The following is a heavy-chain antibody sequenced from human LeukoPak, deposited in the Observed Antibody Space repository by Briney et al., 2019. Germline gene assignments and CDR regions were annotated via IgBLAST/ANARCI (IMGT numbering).Heavy chain of an antibody. CDR1: GGSISSGSYY. Sequence: SETLSLTCTVSGGSISSGSYYWSWIRQPAGKGLEWIGRIYTSGSTNYNPSLKSRVTISVDTSKNQFSLKLSSVTAADTAVYYCARWSVSWLRSWFDPWGQGTLVTVSS. D-gene: IGHD5-12*01. CDR3: ARWSVSWLRSWFDP. J-gene: IGHJ5*02. V-gene: IGHV4-61*02. CDR2: IYTSGST.